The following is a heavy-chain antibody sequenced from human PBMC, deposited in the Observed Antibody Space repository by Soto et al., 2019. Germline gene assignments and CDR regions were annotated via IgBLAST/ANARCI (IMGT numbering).Heavy chain of an antibody. CDR2: ISGSGGST. D-gene: IGHD3-10*01. J-gene: IGHJ3*01. CDR1: GFTFNNYA. CDR3: AKSFFHYFGSATDAFAG. V-gene: IGHV3-23*01. Sequence: EVQLLESGGGLVQPGESLRLSCAASGFTFNNYAMTWVRQAPGKGLEWVSTISGSGGSTYYADSVKSRFTISRDNPKKKLYLQMNILIAEDKAVYYCAKSFFHYFGSATDAFAGWGQGTAVTVSS.